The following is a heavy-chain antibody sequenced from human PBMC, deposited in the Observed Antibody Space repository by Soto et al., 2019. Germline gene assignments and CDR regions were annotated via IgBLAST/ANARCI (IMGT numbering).Heavy chain of an antibody. CDR1: GGSISSGGYY. V-gene: IGHV4-31*03. J-gene: IGHJ5*02. CDR3: ARGNKAAGIYWFDP. D-gene: IGHD6-13*01. Sequence: SETLSLTCTVSGGSISSGGYYWSWIRQHPGKGLEWIGYIYYSGSTYYNPSLKSRVTISVDTSKNQFSLKLSSVTAADTAVYYCARGNKAAGIYWFDPWGQGTLVTVPS. CDR2: IYYSGST.